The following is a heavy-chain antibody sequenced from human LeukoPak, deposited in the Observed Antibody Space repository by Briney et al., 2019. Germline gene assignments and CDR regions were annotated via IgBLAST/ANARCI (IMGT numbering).Heavy chain of an antibody. Sequence: GGSLRLSCTASGFTFSHAWMTWVRQAPGKGLEWVGRIKSKTDGGTTDYAAPVKGRFTISRDDSKNTLYLQVSSLRAEDTAVYYCAKGEGGSGNDYWGQGTLVTVSS. V-gene: IGHV3-15*01. D-gene: IGHD1-26*01. CDR1: GFTFSHAW. CDR3: AKGEGGSGNDY. J-gene: IGHJ4*02. CDR2: IKSKTDGGTT.